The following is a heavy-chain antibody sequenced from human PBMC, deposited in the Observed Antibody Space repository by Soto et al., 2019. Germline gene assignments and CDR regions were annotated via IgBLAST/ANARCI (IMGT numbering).Heavy chain of an antibody. D-gene: IGHD4-17*01. J-gene: IGHJ6*02. V-gene: IGHV1-2*02. CDR1: GYTFTGYY. CDR3: ARDPPPTADYYYGMDV. CDR2: INPNSGGT. Sequence: ASVKVSCKASGYTFTGYYMHWVRQAPGQGLEWMGWINPNSGGTNYAQKFQGRVTMTRDTSISTAYKELSRLRSDDTAVYYCARDPPPTADYYYGMDVWGQGTTVTVSS.